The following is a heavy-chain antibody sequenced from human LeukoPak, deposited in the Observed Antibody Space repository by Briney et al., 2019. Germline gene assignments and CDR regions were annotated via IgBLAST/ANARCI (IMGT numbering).Heavy chain of an antibody. Sequence: PGGSLRLSCAASGFTFSIYAMTWLCQAPGKGLEWVSAISGDGGSTDYADSVKGRFTISRDNSKNTLYLQMNSLRAEDTALYYCAKRVGGTPDYWGLGTLVTVSS. V-gene: IGHV3-23*01. CDR1: GFTFSIYA. D-gene: IGHD1-26*01. CDR3: AKRVGGTPDY. CDR2: ISGDGGST. J-gene: IGHJ4*02.